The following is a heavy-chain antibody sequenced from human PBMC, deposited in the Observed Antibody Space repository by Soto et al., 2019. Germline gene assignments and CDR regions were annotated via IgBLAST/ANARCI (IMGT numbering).Heavy chain of an antibody. D-gene: IGHD5-18*01. Sequence: GGSLRLSCAASGFTFSSYAMSWVRQAPGKGLEWVSAISGSGGSTYYADSVKGRFTISRDNSKNTLYLQMNSLRAEDTAVYYCAKGAGSSYPKRREPIQGVRYSYGVTIIDYWGQGTLVTVSS. J-gene: IGHJ4*02. CDR1: GFTFSSYA. V-gene: IGHV3-23*01. CDR2: ISGSGGST. CDR3: AKGAGSSYPKRREPIQGVRYSYGVTIIDY.